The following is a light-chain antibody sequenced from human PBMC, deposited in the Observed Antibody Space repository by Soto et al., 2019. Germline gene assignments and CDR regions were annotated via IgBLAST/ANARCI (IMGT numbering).Light chain of an antibody. CDR3: QQYNSLWT. Sequence: DIQMTQSPSTLSASVGDRVTITCRASQSINNWLAWYQQKPGKAPKLLIYKASSLESGVPLRFSGSGSGTEFTLTISSLLPDDFATYYCQQYNSLWTFGQGTKVEIK. V-gene: IGKV1-5*03. J-gene: IGKJ1*01. CDR2: KAS. CDR1: QSINNW.